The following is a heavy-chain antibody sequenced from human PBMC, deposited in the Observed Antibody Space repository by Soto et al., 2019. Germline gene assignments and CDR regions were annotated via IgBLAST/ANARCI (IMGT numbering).Heavy chain of an antibody. CDR2: ISAYNGNT. CDR3: ARESDYIWGSYRPGSVDY. CDR1: GYTFTSYG. Sequence: QVQLVQSGAEVKKPGASVKVSCKASGYTFTSYGISWVRQAPGQGLERMGWISAYNGNTNYAQKLQGRVTMTTDTSTSTAYMELRSLRSDDTAVYYCARESDYIWGSYRPGSVDYWGQGTLVTVSS. V-gene: IGHV1-18*01. D-gene: IGHD3-16*02. J-gene: IGHJ4*02.